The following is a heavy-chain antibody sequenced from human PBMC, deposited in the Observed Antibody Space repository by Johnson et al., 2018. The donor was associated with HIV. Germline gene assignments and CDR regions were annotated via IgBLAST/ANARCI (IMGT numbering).Heavy chain of an antibody. Sequence: QVQLVESGGGVVQPGGSLRLSCAASGFTFSSYAMHWVRQAPGKGLEWVAVISYDGSNNYYADSVKGRFTISRDNSKNTLYLQMNSLRAEDTAVYYCAREDIVVVPAVRNAFDIWGQGTTVTVSS. CDR2: ISYDGSNN. CDR1: GFTFSSYA. D-gene: IGHD2-2*01. J-gene: IGHJ3*02. V-gene: IGHV3-30*04. CDR3: AREDIVVVPAVRNAFDI.